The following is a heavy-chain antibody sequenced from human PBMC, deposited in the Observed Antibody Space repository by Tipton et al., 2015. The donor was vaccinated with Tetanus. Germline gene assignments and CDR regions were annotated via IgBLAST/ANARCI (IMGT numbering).Heavy chain of an antibody. V-gene: IGHV4-61*01. Sequence: TLSLTCSVSGYSVGRGTDYWTWIRQPPGKGLEWIGHVYLSGSTYYNPSLESRLTLSVDESNNRFSLQLKSVTTADTAVYYCARIYCGGACHSPYYNAMDVWGQGTTVTVSS. J-gene: IGHJ6*02. CDR3: ARIYCGGACHSPYYNAMDV. D-gene: IGHD2-21*02. CDR2: VYLSGST. CDR1: GYSVGRGTDY.